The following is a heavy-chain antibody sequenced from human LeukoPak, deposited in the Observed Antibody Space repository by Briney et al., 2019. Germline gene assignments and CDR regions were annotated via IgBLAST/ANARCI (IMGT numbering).Heavy chain of an antibody. D-gene: IGHD4-23*01. J-gene: IGHJ4*02. CDR2: IRSKANSYAT. CDR3: TRHASPHYGGNSNFDY. CDR1: GFTFSGSA. V-gene: IGHV3-73*01. Sequence: GGSLRLSCAASGFTFSGSAMHWVRQASGKGLEWVGRIRSKANSYATAYAASVKGRFTISRDDSKNTAYLQMNSLKTEDTAVYYCTRHASPHYGGNSNFDYWGQGTLVTVSS.